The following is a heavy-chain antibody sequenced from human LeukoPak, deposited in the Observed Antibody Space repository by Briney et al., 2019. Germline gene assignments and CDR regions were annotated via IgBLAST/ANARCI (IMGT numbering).Heavy chain of an antibody. V-gene: IGHV1-46*01. Sequence: ASVKVSCKASGYTFTSYYLHWVRQAPGQGLEWMGLINPSGGSTTYAQKFQGRVTMTRDTSTSTVYMELSSLRSDDTAVYYCARTALVGNSLPLLDYSGQGTLVTVSS. J-gene: IGHJ4*02. D-gene: IGHD3-9*01. CDR2: INPSGGST. CDR1: GYTFTSYY. CDR3: ARTALVGNSLPLLDY.